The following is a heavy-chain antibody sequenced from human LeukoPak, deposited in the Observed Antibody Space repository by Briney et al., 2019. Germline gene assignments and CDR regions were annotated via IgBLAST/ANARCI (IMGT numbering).Heavy chain of an antibody. D-gene: IGHD3-22*01. CDR3: QGDSSGYYYIGGFDY. CDR2: ISGSGGST. J-gene: IGHJ4*02. V-gene: IGHV3-23*01. CDR1: GFTFSSYA. Sequence: GGSLRLSCAASGFTFSSYAMSWVRQAPGKGLEWDSAISGSGGSTYYADSVKGRFTISRDNSKNTLYLQMNSLRAEDTAVYYCQGDSSGYYYIGGFDYWGQGTLVTVSS.